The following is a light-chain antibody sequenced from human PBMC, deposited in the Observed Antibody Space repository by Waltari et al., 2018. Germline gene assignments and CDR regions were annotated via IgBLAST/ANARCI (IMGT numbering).Light chain of an antibody. CDR3: QQANSFPHT. CDR2: AAS. CDR1: QGISSW. Sequence: DIQMTQSSSSVYASVGDRVTITCRASQGISSWVAWYQQKPGKAPKLLIYAASSLQSGVPSRFSGSGSGTEFTLTISSLQPEDFATYYCQQANSFPHTFGQGTKLEIK. J-gene: IGKJ2*01. V-gene: IGKV1-12*01.